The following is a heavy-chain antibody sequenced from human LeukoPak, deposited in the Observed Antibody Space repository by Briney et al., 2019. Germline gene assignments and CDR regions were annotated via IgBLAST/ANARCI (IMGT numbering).Heavy chain of an antibody. V-gene: IGHV3-9*01. CDR1: GFTFDNYA. CDR3: AKGRGPVVPASIDY. Sequence: PGGSLRLSCAASGFTFDNYAMHWVRQAPGKGLEWVSGISWNSGNIVYADSVKGRFTISRDNAKNSLDLQMSSLRAEDTALYYCAKGRGPVVPASIDYWGQGTLVTVSS. D-gene: IGHD2-2*01. J-gene: IGHJ4*02. CDR2: ISWNSGNI.